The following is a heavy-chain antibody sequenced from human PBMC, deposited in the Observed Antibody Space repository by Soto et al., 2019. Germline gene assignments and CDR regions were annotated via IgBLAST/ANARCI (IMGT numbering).Heavy chain of an antibody. CDR2: IWYDGSNE. V-gene: IGHV3-33*01. CDR3: GRGVDYRDYAIDY. Sequence: QVQLVESGGGVVQPGRSLRLSCAASGFTFSNYGMHWVRQAPGKGLEWVAVIWYDGSNEYFADSVKGRFTISRDNSKNTLFLQMDSLRAEDTAVYYCGRGVDYRDYAIDYWGQGTLGTVSS. D-gene: IGHD4-17*01. J-gene: IGHJ4*02. CDR1: GFTFSNYG.